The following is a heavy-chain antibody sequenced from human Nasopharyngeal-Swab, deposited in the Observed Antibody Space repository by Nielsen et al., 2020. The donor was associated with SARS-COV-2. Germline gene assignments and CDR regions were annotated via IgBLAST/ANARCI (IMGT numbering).Heavy chain of an antibody. Sequence: GESLKISCAASGFTFSSHAMTWVRQAPGKGLEWVSDISTSSGNIYYADSVRGRFTISRDNAKNSLYLQMNSLRVEDTAVYYCATTDGNFDYWGRGTLVTVSS. D-gene: IGHD5-24*01. CDR1: GFTFSSHA. CDR3: ATTDGNFDY. CDR2: ISTSSGNI. J-gene: IGHJ4*02. V-gene: IGHV3-48*04.